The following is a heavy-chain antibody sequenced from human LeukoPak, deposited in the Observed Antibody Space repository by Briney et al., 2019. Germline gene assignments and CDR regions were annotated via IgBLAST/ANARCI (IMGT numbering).Heavy chain of an antibody. CDR2: INPNNGGT. D-gene: IGHD6-19*01. V-gene: IGHV1-2*02. J-gene: IGHJ2*01. CDR3: ARYSSGRYFDL. CDR1: GYTFTDYY. Sequence: ASVKVSCKASGYTFTDYYMHWVRQAPGQGLEWMGWINPNNGGTNYAQKFQGRVTMTRDTSISTGYMELTRLRSDDTAGYYCARYSSGRYFDLWGRGTLVTVSS.